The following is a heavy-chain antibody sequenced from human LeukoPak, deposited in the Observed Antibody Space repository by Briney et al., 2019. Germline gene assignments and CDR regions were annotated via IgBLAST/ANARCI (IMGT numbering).Heavy chain of an antibody. Sequence: PSETLSLTCTVSGYSLSSGYYWGWIRQPPGKGLEWIGSVGHSGGTYYNPSLRSRVSISVDTSKNQFSLKLSSVTAADTAVYSCAGFTFFRGVITFDYWGQGTLVTVSS. J-gene: IGHJ4*02. D-gene: IGHD3-10*01. CDR1: GYSLSSGYY. CDR3: AGFTFFRGVITFDY. CDR2: VGHSGGT. V-gene: IGHV4-38-2*02.